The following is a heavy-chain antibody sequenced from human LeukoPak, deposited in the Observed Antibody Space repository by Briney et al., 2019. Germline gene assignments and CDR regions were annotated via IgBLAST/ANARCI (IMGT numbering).Heavy chain of an antibody. CDR3: ARAEVQRWAPFDF. CDR2: IYYSGST. Sequence: SQTLSLTCTVSGGSISSGGYYWSWIRQHPGKGLEWIGFIYYSGSTYYNPSLKSRVTISVDTSKNQFSLKLSSVTAADTAVYYCARAEVQRWAPFDFWGQGTLVTVSS. D-gene: IGHD5-18*01. V-gene: IGHV4-31*03. CDR1: GGSISSGGYY. J-gene: IGHJ4*02.